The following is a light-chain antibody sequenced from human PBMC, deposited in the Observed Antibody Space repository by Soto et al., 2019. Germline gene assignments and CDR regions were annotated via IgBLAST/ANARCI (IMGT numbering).Light chain of an antibody. V-gene: IGLV1-51*01. CDR1: SSNIGGNS. CDR3: GSWDSSLSAYV. J-gene: IGLJ1*01. Sequence: QSVLTQPPSVSAAPGQRVTISCSGSSSNIGGNSVSWYQQLPGTAPKLLIYDDDKRPSGIPDRFSGSKSSTSATLGITGFQTGDEADHYCGSWDSSLSAYVFGTGTKVTVL. CDR2: DDD.